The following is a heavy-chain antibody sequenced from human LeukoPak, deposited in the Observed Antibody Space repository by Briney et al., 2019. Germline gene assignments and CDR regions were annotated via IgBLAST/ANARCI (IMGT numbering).Heavy chain of an antibody. CDR3: AKASGSYYVGSWNWFDP. CDR2: ISGSGGST. V-gene: IGHV3-23*01. Sequence: PGGSLRLSCAASGFTFSSYAMSWVRQAPGKGLEWVSAISGSGGSTYYADSVKGRFTISRDNSKNTLYLQMNSLRAEDTAVYYCAKASGSYYVGSWNWFDPWGQGTLVTVSS. J-gene: IGHJ5*02. D-gene: IGHD1-26*01. CDR1: GFTFSSYA.